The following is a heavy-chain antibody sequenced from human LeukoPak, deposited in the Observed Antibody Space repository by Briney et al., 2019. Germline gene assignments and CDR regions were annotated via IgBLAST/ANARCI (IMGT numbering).Heavy chain of an antibody. Sequence: GGSLRLSCTASGFTFSSYTMSWVRQAPGKGLKWVSTITTGGPNTYYADSVKGRFTASRDDSKNTLYLQMNSLRAEDTAVYYCARHKENYGDSCLDDDWGQGTLVTVSS. CDR3: ARHKENYGDSCLDDD. CDR1: GFTFSSYT. V-gene: IGHV3-23*01. D-gene: IGHD4-17*01. J-gene: IGHJ4*02. CDR2: ITTGGPNT.